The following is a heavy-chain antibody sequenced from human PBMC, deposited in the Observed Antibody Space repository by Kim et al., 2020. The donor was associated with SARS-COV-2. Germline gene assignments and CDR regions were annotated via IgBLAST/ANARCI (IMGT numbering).Heavy chain of an antibody. J-gene: IGHJ4*02. Sequence: GESLKISCKSSGYSFTTQWIGWVRLMPGKGLEWMGFIHPVDSDVRYSPSFQGQVTISADRSTRTASLQWSSLMASDSAMYYCARLDLTGTYFDYWGQGTL. V-gene: IGHV5-51*01. CDR2: IHPVDSDV. D-gene: IGHD1-7*01. CDR1: GYSFTTQW. CDR3: ARLDLTGTYFDY.